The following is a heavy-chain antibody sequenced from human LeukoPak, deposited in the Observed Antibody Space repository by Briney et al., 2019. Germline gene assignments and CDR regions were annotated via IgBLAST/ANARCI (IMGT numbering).Heavy chain of an antibody. CDR2: IYYSGST. V-gene: IGHV4-59*01. CDR3: ARFSVAAAGTGWFDP. Sequence: SETLSLTCTVSGVSISSYYWSWIRQPPGKGLELIGYIYYSGSTNYNPSLKGRVTISVDTSKNQLSLKLSSVTAADMAVYYCARFSVAAAGTGWFDPWGQGTLVTVSA. D-gene: IGHD6-13*01. J-gene: IGHJ5*02. CDR1: GVSISSYY.